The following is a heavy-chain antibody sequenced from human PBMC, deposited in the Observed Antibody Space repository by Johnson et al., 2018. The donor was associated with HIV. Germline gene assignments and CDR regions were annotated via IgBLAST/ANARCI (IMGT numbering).Heavy chain of an antibody. Sequence: VQLVESGGGLVQPGGSLRLSCAASGFTFSSYWMSWVRQAPGKGLEWVANIKQDGSEKYYVDSVKGRFTISRDNAKNSLYLQTNSLRAEDTAVYYCALEAVHSTDAFDIWGQGTMVIVSS. CDR1: GFTFSSYW. D-gene: IGHD6-19*01. J-gene: IGHJ3*02. CDR2: IKQDGSEK. V-gene: IGHV3-7*03. CDR3: ALEAVHSTDAFDI.